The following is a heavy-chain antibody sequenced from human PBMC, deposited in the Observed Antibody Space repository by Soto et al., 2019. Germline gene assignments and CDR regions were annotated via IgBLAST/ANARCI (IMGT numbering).Heavy chain of an antibody. D-gene: IGHD3-3*01. Sequence: PGGSLRLSCAASGFTFSSYAMSWVRQAPGKGLEWVSAISGSGGSTYYADSVKGRLTISRDNSKNTLYLQMNSLRAEDTAVYYCAKDHVSILEWLYPLDVWGQGTTVTVSS. CDR1: GFTFSSYA. CDR3: AKDHVSILEWLYPLDV. CDR2: ISGSGGST. V-gene: IGHV3-23*01. J-gene: IGHJ6*02.